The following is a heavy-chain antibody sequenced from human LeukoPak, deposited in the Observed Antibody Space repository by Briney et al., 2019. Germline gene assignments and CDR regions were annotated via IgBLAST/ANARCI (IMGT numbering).Heavy chain of an antibody. CDR1: GGSISSYY. D-gene: IGHD2-8*02. CDR2: IYHSGST. CDR3: ARSEILGATIDY. J-gene: IGHJ4*02. Sequence: SETLSLTCTVSGGSISSYYWGWIRQPPGKGLEWIGSIYHSGSTYYNPSLKSRVTISVDTSKNQFSLKVTSVTAADTAVYYCARSEILGATIDYWGQGTLVTVPS. V-gene: IGHV4-38-2*02.